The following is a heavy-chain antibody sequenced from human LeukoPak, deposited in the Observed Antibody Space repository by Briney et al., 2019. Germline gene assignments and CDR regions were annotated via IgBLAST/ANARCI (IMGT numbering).Heavy chain of an antibody. CDR2: TYYRSKWYN. D-gene: IGHD2-15*01. CDR3: ARDKATATYGTFDY. J-gene: IGHJ4*02. V-gene: IGHV6-1*01. Sequence: SQTLSLTCAISGGSVSSNSAAWNWIRQSPSRGLEWLGRTYYRSKWYNDYAVSVKSRITINPDTSKNQFSLQLNSVTPEDTAVYYCARDKATATYGTFDYWGQGTLVTVSS. CDR1: GGSVSSNSAA.